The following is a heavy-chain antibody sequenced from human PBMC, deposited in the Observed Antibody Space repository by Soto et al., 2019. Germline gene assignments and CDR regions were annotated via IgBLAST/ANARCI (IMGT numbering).Heavy chain of an antibody. D-gene: IGHD2-15*01. J-gene: IGHJ6*02. V-gene: IGHV4-31*03. Sequence: SETLSLTCTVSGGSISSGGYYWRWIRQHPGKGLEWIGYIYYSGSTYYNPPLKSRVTISVDTSKNQFSLKLSSVTAADTAVYYCARGGGYCSGGSCFYYYYGMDVWGQGTTVTVS. CDR3: ARGGGYCSGGSCFYYYYGMDV. CDR1: GGSISSGGYY. CDR2: IYYSGST.